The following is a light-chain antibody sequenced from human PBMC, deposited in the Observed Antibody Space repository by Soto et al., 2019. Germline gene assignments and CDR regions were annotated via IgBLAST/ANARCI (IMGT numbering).Light chain of an antibody. J-gene: IGLJ2*01. CDR1: SSEVGGYNY. CDR3: SSYTSSSTLVV. V-gene: IGLV2-14*01. Sequence: QSALTQPASVSGSPGQSITISCTGTSSEVGGYNYVSWYQQHPGKAPKLMIYDVSNRPPGVSNRFSGSKSGNTASLTISGLQAEDEADYYCSSYTSSSTLVVFGGGTKLTVL. CDR2: DVS.